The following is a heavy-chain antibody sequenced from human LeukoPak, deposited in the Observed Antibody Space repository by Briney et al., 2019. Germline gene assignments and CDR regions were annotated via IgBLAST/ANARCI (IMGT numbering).Heavy chain of an antibody. CDR2: IIPILGIA. J-gene: IGHJ4*02. CDR3: ARLGLHYGRNLDY. D-gene: IGHD4-17*01. V-gene: IGHV1-69*04. CDR1: GGTFSSYA. Sequence: ASVKVSCKASGGTFSSYAISWVRQAPGQGLEWMGRIIPILGIANYAQKFQGRVTITADKSTSTAYMELSSLRSEDTAVYYCARLGLHYGRNLDYWGQGTLVTVSS.